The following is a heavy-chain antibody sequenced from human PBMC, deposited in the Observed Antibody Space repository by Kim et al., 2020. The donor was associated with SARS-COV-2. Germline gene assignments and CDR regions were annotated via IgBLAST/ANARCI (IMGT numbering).Heavy chain of an antibody. CDR2: MNPNSVKP. V-gene: IGHV1-8*01. CDR1: GYTFTSYD. D-gene: IGHD3-22*01. Sequence: ASVKVSCKASGYTFTSYDINWVRQATGQGLEWMGWMNPNSVKPGNPQKSQGKATMTRNTSISTANIELSSLRSEDTAVYYCARGSVRRAIVVVITTFAGWFDPWGQGTLVTVSS. CDR3: ARGSVRRAIVVVITTFAGWFDP. J-gene: IGHJ5*02.